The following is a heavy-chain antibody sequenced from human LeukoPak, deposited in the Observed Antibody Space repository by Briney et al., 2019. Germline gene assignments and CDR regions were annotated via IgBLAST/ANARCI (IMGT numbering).Heavy chain of an antibody. CDR1: GFTFSSYA. Sequence: GRSLRLSCAASGFTFSSYAMHWVRQAPGKGLEWVAVISYDGSNKYYADSVKGRFTISRDNSKSTLYLQMNSLRAEDTAVYYCARQYYGSGSNDYWGQGTLVTVSS. J-gene: IGHJ4*02. CDR3: ARQYYGSGSNDY. V-gene: IGHV3-30-3*01. D-gene: IGHD3-10*01. CDR2: ISYDGSNK.